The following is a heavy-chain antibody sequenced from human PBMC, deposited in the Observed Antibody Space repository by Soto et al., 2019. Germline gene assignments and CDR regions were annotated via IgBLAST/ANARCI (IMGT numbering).Heavy chain of an antibody. Sequence: QLQLQESGPGLVKPSETLSLTCTVSGGSISSSSYYWGWIRQPPGKGLEWIGSIYYSGSTYYNPSLKSRVTISVDTSKNQFSLKLSSVTAADTAVYYCARPYPWFGEPWIFDIWGQGTMVTVSS. CDR2: IYYSGST. CDR1: GGSISSSSYY. V-gene: IGHV4-39*01. D-gene: IGHD3-10*01. CDR3: ARPYPWFGEPWIFDI. J-gene: IGHJ3*02.